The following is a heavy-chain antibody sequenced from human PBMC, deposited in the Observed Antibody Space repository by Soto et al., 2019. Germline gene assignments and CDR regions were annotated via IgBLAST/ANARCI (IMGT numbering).Heavy chain of an antibody. CDR3: ARLPLAAAYSDANT. CDR2: INHSGST. J-gene: IGHJ5*02. CDR1: GGSFSGYC. V-gene: IGHV4-34*01. Sequence: TSETLSLTCAVYGGSFSGYCWTWIRQPPGTGLEWIGEINHSGSTNYNPSLKSRVTISVDTSKNQFSLKLTSVTAADTAVYYCARLPLAAAYSDANTWGQGTLVTVSS. D-gene: IGHD6-13*01.